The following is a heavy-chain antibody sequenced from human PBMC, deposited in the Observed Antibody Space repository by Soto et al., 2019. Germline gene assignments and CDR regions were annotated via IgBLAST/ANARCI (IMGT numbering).Heavy chain of an antibody. CDR3: ARDGNCSGGSCYSRPADDAFDI. CDR2: TYYRSKWYN. CDR1: GDSVSSNSAA. Sequence: SQTLSLTCAISGDSVSSNSAAWNCIRQSPSRGLEWLGRTYYRSKWYNDYAVSVKSRITINPDTSKNQFSLQLNSVTPEDTAVYYCARDGNCSGGSCYSRPADDAFDIWGQGTMVTVSS. D-gene: IGHD2-15*01. J-gene: IGHJ3*02. V-gene: IGHV6-1*01.